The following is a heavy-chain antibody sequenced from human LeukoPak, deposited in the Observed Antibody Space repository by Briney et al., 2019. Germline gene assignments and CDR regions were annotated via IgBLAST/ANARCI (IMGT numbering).Heavy chain of an antibody. D-gene: IGHD5-18*01. V-gene: IGHV4-59*01. CDR2: IYYSGST. Sequence: SETLSLTCTVSGGSTSSYYWSWIRQPPGKGLEWIGYIYYSGSTNYNPSLKSRVTISVDTSKNQFSLKLSSVTAADTAVYYCARGTRYSYGRYYYMDVWGKGTTVTISS. CDR3: ARGTRYSYGRYYYMDV. J-gene: IGHJ6*03. CDR1: GGSTSSYY.